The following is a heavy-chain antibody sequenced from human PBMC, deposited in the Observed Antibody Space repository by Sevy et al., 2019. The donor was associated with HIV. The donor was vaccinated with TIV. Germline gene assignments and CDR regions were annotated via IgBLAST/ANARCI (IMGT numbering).Heavy chain of an antibody. D-gene: IGHD6-19*01. CDR1: GFTFSSYG. CDR3: ARAHQGIAEAATGASYYYGMDV. J-gene: IGHJ6*02. CDR2: IWYDGSNK. V-gene: IGHV3-33*08. Sequence: GGSLRLSCAASGFTFSSYGMHWVRQAPGKGLEWVAVIWYDGSNKYYADSVKGRFTISRDNSKNTLYLQMNSLRAEDTAVYYCARAHQGIAEAATGASYYYGMDVWGQGTTVTVSS.